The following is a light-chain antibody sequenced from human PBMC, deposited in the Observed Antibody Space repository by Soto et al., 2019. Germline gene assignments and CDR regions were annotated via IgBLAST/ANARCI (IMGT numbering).Light chain of an antibody. V-gene: IGKV3-20*01. Sequence: EIVLTQSPGTLSLSPGERATLSCRASQSVGRNYLAWYQQKPGQAPRLLIYGASNRATGIPDRFSGSGSGTDFTLTISRLEPEDVAVYYCQQYGSSGTFGQGTKVDIK. CDR2: GAS. CDR3: QQYGSSGT. CDR1: QSVGRNY. J-gene: IGKJ1*01.